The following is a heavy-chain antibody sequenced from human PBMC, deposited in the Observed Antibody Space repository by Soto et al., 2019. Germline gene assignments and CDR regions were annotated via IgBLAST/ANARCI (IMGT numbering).Heavy chain of an antibody. CDR1: GFTFSSYA. D-gene: IGHD3-3*01. J-gene: IGHJ4*02. CDR3: AKWGTIFGVVIIPNYFDY. CDR2: ISGSGGST. Sequence: GGSLRLSCAASGFTFSSYAMSWVRQAPGKGLEWVSAISGSGGSTYYADSVKGRFTISRDNSKNTLYLQMNSLRAEDTAVYYCAKWGTIFGVVIIPNYFDYWGQGTLVTVSS. V-gene: IGHV3-23*01.